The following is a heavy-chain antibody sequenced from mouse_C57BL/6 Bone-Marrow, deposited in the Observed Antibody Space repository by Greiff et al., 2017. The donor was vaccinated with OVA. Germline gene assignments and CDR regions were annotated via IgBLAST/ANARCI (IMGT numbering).Heavy chain of an antibody. CDR1: GYSFTDYN. D-gene: IGHD1-1*01. V-gene: IGHV1-39*01. CDR2: INPNYGTT. J-gene: IGHJ2*01. CDR3: TGYVSSPYYFDY. Sequence: SGPELVKPGASVKISCKASGYSFTDYNMNWVKQSNGKSLEWIGVINPNYGTTSYNQKFKGKATLTVDQSSSTAYMQRSSLTSEDSAVYCCTGYVSSPYYFDYWGQGTTLTVSS.